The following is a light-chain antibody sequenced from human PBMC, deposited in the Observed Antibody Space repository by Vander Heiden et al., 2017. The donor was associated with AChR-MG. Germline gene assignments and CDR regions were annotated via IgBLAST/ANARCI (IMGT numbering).Light chain of an antibody. CDR3: QQDESSSGWT. Sequence: DIQMTQSPSTLSASIGDRVTITCRASQSVGNWLAWFQQKPGKAPNLIIYDVSTLQSGVPSRFSGSGYGTDFTLTISSRQPDDFATYYCQQDESSSGWTFGQGTKVVIK. V-gene: IGKV1-5*01. CDR1: QSVGNW. J-gene: IGKJ1*01. CDR2: DVS.